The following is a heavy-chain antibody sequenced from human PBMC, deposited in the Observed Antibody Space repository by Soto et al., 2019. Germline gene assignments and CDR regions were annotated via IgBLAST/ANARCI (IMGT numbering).Heavy chain of an antibody. J-gene: IGHJ4*02. D-gene: IGHD5-18*01. CDR3: ARSVQLWSSFDY. V-gene: IGHV4-59*01. CDR1: GGSISSYY. Sequence: SETLSLTCTVSGGSISSYYWSWIRQPPGKGLEWIGYIYSTGGTYSNPSLKSRVTISVDASKNQFSLKLSSVTAADTAVYYCARSVQLWSSFDYWGQGTLVTVYS. CDR2: IYSTGGT.